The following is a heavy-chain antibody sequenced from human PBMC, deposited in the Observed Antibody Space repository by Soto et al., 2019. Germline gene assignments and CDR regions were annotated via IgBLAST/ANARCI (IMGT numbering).Heavy chain of an antibody. CDR2: IIPIFGTA. Sequence: QVQLVQSGAEVRKPGSSVRVSCKASGGSFNRHTISWVRQAPGQGLEWMGGIIPIFGTANHAQKFQGRVTIIADESTSTVYMELSSLRSDDTAIYYCARGGWKGVGWFDPWGQGTLVTVSS. CDR3: ARGGWKGVGWFDP. CDR1: GGSFNRHT. V-gene: IGHV1-69*01. J-gene: IGHJ5*02. D-gene: IGHD3-3*01.